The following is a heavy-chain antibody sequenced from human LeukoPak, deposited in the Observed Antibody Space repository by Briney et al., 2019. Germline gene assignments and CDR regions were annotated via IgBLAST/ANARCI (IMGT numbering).Heavy chain of an antibody. CDR3: AREFLEQQPNRGFDP. D-gene: IGHD6-13*01. J-gene: IGHJ5*02. CDR1: GFTLSSYE. V-gene: IGHV3-48*03. CDR2: ISRTGNSI. Sequence: GGSLRLSCAASGFTLSSYEMNWVRLAPGKGLEWISYISRTGNSIYYADSVKGRFTISRDNAKNSLYLQMNSLRAEDTAVYYCAREFLEQQPNRGFDPWGQGTLVTVSS.